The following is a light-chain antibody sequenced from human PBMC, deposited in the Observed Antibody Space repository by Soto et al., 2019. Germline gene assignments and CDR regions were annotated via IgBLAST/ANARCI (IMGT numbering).Light chain of an antibody. J-gene: IGKJ1*01. Sequence: DIQMTQSPSTLSASLGDRVTITCRASQRISSWLAWYQQKPRKAPNLLIYDASSLESGVPSSFSGSGSETEFTLTISSLQPDDFATYYCQQYNRATFGQGTKVDSK. CDR2: DAS. CDR3: QQYNRAT. CDR1: QRISSW. V-gene: IGKV1-5*01.